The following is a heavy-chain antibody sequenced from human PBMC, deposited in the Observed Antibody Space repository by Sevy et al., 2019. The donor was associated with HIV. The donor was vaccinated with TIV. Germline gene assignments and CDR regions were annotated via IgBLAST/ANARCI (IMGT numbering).Heavy chain of an antibody. CDR3: ARDIAVARYNWFDP. CDR1: GYTFTSYG. V-gene: IGHV1-18*01. D-gene: IGHD6-19*01. Sequence: ASVKVSCKASGYTFTSYGISWVRQAPGQGLEWMGWISAYNGNTNYAQKLQGRVTMTTDTSTSTAYMELRNLRSDDTAVYYCARDIAVARYNWFDPWGQGTLVTVSS. J-gene: IGHJ5*02. CDR2: ISAYNGNT.